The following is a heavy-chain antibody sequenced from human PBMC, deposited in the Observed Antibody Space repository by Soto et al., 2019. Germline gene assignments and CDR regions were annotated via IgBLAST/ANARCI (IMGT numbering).Heavy chain of an antibody. J-gene: IGHJ4*02. CDR2: ISYSGNT. CDR1: GGSISSGDHY. D-gene: IGHD3-16*02. CDR3: ARTNYDYIWGSYRFDF. V-gene: IGHV4-30-4*01. Sequence: PSETLSLTCTVSGGSISSGDHYWSWIRQPPGKGLEWIGYISYSGNTYYNPSLKSRITISVDMSKNQFSLKLTSVTAADTAVYYCARTNYDYIWGSYRFDFWGQGTLVTVS.